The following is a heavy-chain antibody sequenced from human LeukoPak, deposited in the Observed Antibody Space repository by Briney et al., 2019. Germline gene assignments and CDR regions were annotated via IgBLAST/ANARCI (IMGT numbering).Heavy chain of an antibody. CDR2: IKQDGSEK. D-gene: IGHD3-16*01. J-gene: IGHJ4*02. Sequence: GGSLRLSCAASGFTLSIYWMNWVRPAPGKGLEWVANIKQDGSEKYYVDSVKGRFTISRDNAKNSLYLQMNSLRAEDTAVYYCARGGGLWGQGTLVTVSS. V-gene: IGHV3-7*01. CDR1: GFTLSIYW. CDR3: ARGGGL.